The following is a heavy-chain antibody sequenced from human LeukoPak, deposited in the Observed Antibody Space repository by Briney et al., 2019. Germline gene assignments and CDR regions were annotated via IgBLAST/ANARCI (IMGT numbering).Heavy chain of an antibody. CDR1: GYTFSNAW. D-gene: IGHD3-9*01. V-gene: IGHV3-15*01. CDR3: TTATMNYDILSGYYAVYFDY. J-gene: IGHJ4*02. Sequence: GGSLRLSCAVSGYTFSNAWMNWVRQAPGKGLEWVGRIKSSGDGRTSDYTTPAKDRFTISRDDSKNMVYLQMNSLTTEDTAVYYCTTATMNYDILSGYYAVYFDYWGQGALVTVSS. CDR2: IKSSGDGRTS.